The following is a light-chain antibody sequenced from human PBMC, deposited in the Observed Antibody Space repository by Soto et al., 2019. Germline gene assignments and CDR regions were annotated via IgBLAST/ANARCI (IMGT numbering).Light chain of an antibody. CDR1: HIVDTS. V-gene: IGKV1-39*01. J-gene: IGKJ2*01. CDR3: QQTHSIPPT. CDR2: AAS. Sequence: DIQRTQSPSSLSASVGDRVTVTCRTSHIVDTSLNWYQQKPGKAPKLLIYAASSVQSGVPARLSGSGSATFFTLTIHNLQPDDFATYFCQQTHSIPPTFGPGTKVDIK.